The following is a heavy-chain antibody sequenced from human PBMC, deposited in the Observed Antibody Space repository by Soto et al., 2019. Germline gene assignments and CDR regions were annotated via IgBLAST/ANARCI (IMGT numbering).Heavy chain of an antibody. J-gene: IGHJ6*02. D-gene: IGHD3-16*02. CDR3: ARYLDFQGNRYSGQALEF. V-gene: IGHV3-48*03. Sequence: GKGMEWVSYISSSASNKYYGDSVKGRFTISRDNTKNSVYLQMNSLRAEDTAVYFCARYLDFQGNRYSGQALEFWGQGTSVTVSS. CDR2: ISSSASNK.